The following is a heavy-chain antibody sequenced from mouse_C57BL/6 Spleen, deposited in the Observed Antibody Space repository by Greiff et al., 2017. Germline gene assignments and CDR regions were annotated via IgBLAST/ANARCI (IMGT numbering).Heavy chain of an antibody. Sequence: QVQLKESGAELVRPGTSVKVSCKASGYAFTNYLIEWVKQRPGQGLEWIGVINPGSGGTNYNEKFKGKATLTADKSSSTAYMQLSSLTSEVSAVYFCARGNYEGFAYWGQGTLVTVSA. CDR2: INPGSGGT. J-gene: IGHJ3*01. CDR1: GYAFTNYL. V-gene: IGHV1-54*01. D-gene: IGHD1-1*01. CDR3: ARGNYEGFAY.